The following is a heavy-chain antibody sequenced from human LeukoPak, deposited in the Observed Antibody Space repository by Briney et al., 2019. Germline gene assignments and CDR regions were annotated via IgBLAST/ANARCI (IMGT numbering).Heavy chain of an antibody. CDR3: AKERNYYDSSGPFDY. D-gene: IGHD3-22*01. Sequence: PGGSLRLSCAASGFTFDDYAMHWVRQAPGKGLEWVSLISGDGGSTYYADSVKGRFTISRDNSENSLYLQMNSLRTEDTALYYCAKERNYYDSSGPFDYWGQGTLVTVSS. CDR1: GFTFDDYA. J-gene: IGHJ4*02. V-gene: IGHV3-43*02. CDR2: ISGDGGST.